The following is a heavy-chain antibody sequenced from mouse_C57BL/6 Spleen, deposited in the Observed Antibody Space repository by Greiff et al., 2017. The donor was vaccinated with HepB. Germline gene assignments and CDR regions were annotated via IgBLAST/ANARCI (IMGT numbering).Heavy chain of an antibody. V-gene: IGHV1-81*01. CDR3: AKVYYGSSYGYFDV. CDR1: GYTFTSYG. CDR2: IYPRSGNT. D-gene: IGHD1-1*01. J-gene: IGHJ1*03. Sequence: QVTLKESGAELARPGASVKLSCKASGYTFTSYGISWVKQRTGQGLEWIGEIYPRSGNTYYNEKFKGKATLTADKSSSTAYMELRSLTSEDSAVYFCAKVYYGSSYGYFDVWGTGTTVTVSS.